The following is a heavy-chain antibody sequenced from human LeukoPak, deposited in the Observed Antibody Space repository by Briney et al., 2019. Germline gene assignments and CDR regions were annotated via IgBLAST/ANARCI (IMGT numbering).Heavy chain of an antibody. CDR2: ITNNADTT. Sequence: AGGSLRLSCSASGFTFTAYSMYWVRQAPGKGLEYVSGITNNADTTYYADSVKGRFTISRDNSKNTLYLQMSNLRAEDTAVYSCVKGWVRGVLNYWGQGTLVTVSS. D-gene: IGHD3-10*01. V-gene: IGHV3-64D*06. CDR3: VKGWVRGVLNY. J-gene: IGHJ4*02. CDR1: GFTFTAYS.